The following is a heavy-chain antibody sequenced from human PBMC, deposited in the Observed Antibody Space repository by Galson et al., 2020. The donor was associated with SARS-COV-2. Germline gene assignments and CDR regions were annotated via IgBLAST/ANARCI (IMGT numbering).Heavy chain of an antibody. Sequence: GESLKISCAASGFTFSNYWMHWVRQAPGKGLVWVSRINSDGRTTGYADSVKGRFTVSRDNAKNTLYLELKNLRDEDTAVYYCATWTTWSYWGQGALVTVSS. CDR3: ATWTTWSY. CDR1: GFTFSNYW. V-gene: IGHV3-74*01. D-gene: IGHD4-17*01. CDR2: INSDGRTT. J-gene: IGHJ4*02.